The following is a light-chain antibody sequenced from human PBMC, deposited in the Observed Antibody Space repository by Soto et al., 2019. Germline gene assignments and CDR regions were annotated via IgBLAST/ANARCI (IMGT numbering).Light chain of an antibody. V-gene: IGKV1-12*01. CDR2: AAS. CDR1: QGISSW. Sequence: DIRMTQSPSSVSASVGDRVTITCRASQGISSWLAWYQQRSGKAPKLMIYAASSLQTGVPSRVSGSGSGTDVNLTISSLQPEDFATYYCQQANSFPPTFGQGTKVDIK. CDR3: QQANSFPPT. J-gene: IGKJ1*01.